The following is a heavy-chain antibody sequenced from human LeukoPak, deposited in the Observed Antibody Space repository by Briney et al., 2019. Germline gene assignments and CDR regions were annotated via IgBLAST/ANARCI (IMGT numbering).Heavy chain of an antibody. CDR1: GGSISSGGYS. V-gene: IGHV4-30-2*01. D-gene: IGHD1-1*01. Sequence: SETLSLTCAVSGGSISSGGYSWSWIRQPPGKGLEWIGYIYHSGSTYYNPSLKSRVTISVDRSKNQFSLKLSSVTAADTAVYYCASRNAGYLPVYFDYWGQGTLVTVSS. CDR3: ASRNAGYLPVYFDY. CDR2: IYHSGST. J-gene: IGHJ4*02.